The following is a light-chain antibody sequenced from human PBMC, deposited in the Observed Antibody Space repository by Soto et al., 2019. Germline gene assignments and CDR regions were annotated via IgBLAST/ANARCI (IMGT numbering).Light chain of an antibody. CDR3: QNCFTVPYT. V-gene: IGKV1-33*01. J-gene: IGKJ2*01. CDR1: QDISNL. Sequence: DIQMTQSPSSLSASVGDRITITYQASQDISNLLNWYHQKPGKAPNLLIYDASNLAAGVPSGFSGSGSGTHFTFTITSLQPEDIGTYYCQNCFTVPYTFGQGTKVDI. CDR2: DAS.